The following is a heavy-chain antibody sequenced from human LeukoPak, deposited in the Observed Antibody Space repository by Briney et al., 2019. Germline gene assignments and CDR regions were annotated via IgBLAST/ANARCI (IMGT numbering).Heavy chain of an antibody. D-gene: IGHD6-19*01. CDR1: GYTFSDHYAPHY. Sequence: GASVKVSCKASGYTFSDHYAPHYMHWVRQAPGQGLEWMGWINPSTGGTNYAQNFQGRVTTTRDTSLSTVYMELSRLRSDDTAVYYCARDSSGWRSDFDYWGQGTLVTVSS. V-gene: IGHV1-2*02. J-gene: IGHJ4*02. CDR2: INPSTGGT. CDR3: ARDSSGWRSDFDY.